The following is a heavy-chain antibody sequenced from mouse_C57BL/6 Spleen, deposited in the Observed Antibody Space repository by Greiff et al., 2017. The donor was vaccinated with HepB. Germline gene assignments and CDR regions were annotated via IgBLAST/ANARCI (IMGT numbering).Heavy chain of an antibody. J-gene: IGHJ4*01. Sequence: EVKLQQSGPELVKPGASVKISCKASGYSFTDYNMNWVKQSNGKSLEWIGVINPNYGTTSYNQKFKGKATLTVDQSSSTAYMQLNSLTSEDSAVYYCARTYDYDASYAMDYWGQGTSVTVSS. D-gene: IGHD2-4*01. CDR1: GYSFTDYN. V-gene: IGHV1-39*01. CDR2: INPNYGTT. CDR3: ARTYDYDASYAMDY.